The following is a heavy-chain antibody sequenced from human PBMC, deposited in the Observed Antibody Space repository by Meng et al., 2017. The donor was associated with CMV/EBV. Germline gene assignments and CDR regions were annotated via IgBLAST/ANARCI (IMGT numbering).Heavy chain of an antibody. D-gene: IGHD6-19*01. CDR2: IYSGGST. CDR3: AGYLYSSGWYHDY. J-gene: IGHJ4*02. Sequence: GESLKISCAASGFTVSSNYMSWVRQAPGKGLEWVSVIYSGGSTYYADSVKGRFTISRDNSKNTLYLQMNSLRAEDTAVYYCAGYLYSSGWYHDYWGQGTLVTVSS. V-gene: IGHV3-53*01. CDR1: GFTVSSNY.